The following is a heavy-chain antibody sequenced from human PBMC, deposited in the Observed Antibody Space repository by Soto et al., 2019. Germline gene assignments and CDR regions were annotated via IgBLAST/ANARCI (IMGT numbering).Heavy chain of an antibody. V-gene: IGHV3-23*01. J-gene: IGHJ6*02. CDR2: IGRGGDT. CDR3: AKDGTTAGIHYFGMDV. CDR1: GFSFTTYG. Sequence: AGSLRLSCEVSGFSFTTYGMNWVRQAPDKGLEWVSTIGRGGDTFYADSVKGRFTISRDISKNTLFLQMNSLRAEDTALYFCAKDGTTAGIHYFGMDVWGQGATFPVS. D-gene: IGHD6-19*01.